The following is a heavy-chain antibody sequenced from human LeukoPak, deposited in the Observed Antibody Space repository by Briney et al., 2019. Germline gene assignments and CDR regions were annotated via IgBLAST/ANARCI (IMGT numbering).Heavy chain of an antibody. CDR3: AREPIAARPGEYYYYYMDV. Sequence: SETLSLTCTVSGGSISSSSYYWGWIRQPPGKGLEWIGSIYYSGSTYYNPSLKSRVTISVDTSKNQFSLKLSSVTAADTAVYYCAREPIAARPGEYYYYYMDVWGKGTTVTVSS. J-gene: IGHJ6*03. CDR2: IYYSGST. D-gene: IGHD6-6*01. CDR1: GGSISSSSYY. V-gene: IGHV4-39*07.